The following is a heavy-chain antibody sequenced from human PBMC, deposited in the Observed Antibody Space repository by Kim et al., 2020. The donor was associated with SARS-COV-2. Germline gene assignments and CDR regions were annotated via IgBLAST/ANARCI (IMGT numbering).Heavy chain of an antibody. CDR2: IYYSGST. CDR3: AKVGPYYFDY. Sequence: SETLSLTCTVSGGSISSSSYYWGWIRQPPGKGLEWIGSIYYSGSTYYNPSLKSRVTISVDTSKNQFSLKLSSVTAADTAVYYCAKVGPYYFDYWGQGTLVTVSS. D-gene: IGHD1-26*01. CDR1: GGSISSSSYY. J-gene: IGHJ4*02. V-gene: IGHV4-39*07.